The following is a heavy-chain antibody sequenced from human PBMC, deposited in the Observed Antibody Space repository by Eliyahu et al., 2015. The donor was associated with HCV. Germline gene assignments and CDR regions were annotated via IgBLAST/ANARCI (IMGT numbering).Heavy chain of an antibody. CDR1: GGSIRSYY. J-gene: IGHJ3*02. CDR2: IYYNGFT. V-gene: IGHV4-59*01. CDR3: ARAIAFDI. Sequence: GGSIRSYYWSWIRQPPGKGLEWIGYIYYNGFTNYNPSLRSPVPLTIDTSKNQFSLNLKSVTTADTAVYYCARAIAFDIWGQGTMVTVSS.